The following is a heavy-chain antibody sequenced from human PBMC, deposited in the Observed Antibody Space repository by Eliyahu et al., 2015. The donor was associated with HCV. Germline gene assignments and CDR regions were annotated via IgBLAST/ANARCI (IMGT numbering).Heavy chain of an antibody. J-gene: IGHJ4*02. CDR1: GGSLSTSGNY. CDR3: AARGLLVAAV. CDR2: IYYDGST. Sequence: QLQLLESGPGLVKSSETLSLTCTVSGGSLSTSGNYWAWIRQSPGRGLEWIGSIYYDGSTYYNPSLESRVTVSVDTSKNQLSLKVTSVTPADTAVYYCAARGLLVAAVWGQGTLVTVSS. V-gene: IGHV4-39*01. D-gene: IGHD2-15*01.